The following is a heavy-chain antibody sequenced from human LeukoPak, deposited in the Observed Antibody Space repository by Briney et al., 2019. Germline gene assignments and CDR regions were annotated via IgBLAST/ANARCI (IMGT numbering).Heavy chain of an antibody. CDR2: INHSGST. V-gene: IGHV4-34*01. D-gene: IGHD2-2*01. J-gene: IGHJ5*02. Sequence: SETLSLTCAVYGGSFSGYYWSWIRQPPGKGLEWIGEINHSGSTNYNPSLKSRVTISVDTSKNQFSLKLSSVTAADTAVYYCARRAIVVVPAAMGNNWFDPWGQGTPVTVSS. CDR1: GGSFSGYY. CDR3: ARRAIVVVPAAMGNNWFDP.